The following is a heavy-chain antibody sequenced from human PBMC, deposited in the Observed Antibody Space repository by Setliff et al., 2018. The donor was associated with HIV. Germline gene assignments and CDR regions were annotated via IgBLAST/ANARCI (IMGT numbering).Heavy chain of an antibody. CDR1: GYTFTNYA. CDR3: ARDIAAAGSYYYYYMDV. V-gene: IGHV1-2*02. J-gene: IGHJ6*03. CDR2: INPNSGGT. D-gene: IGHD6-13*01. Sequence: GASVKVSCKASGYTFTNYAMHWVRQAPGQGLEWMGWINPNSGGTNYAQKFQGRVTMTRDTSISTAYMELSRLRSDDTAVYYCARDIAAAGSYYYYYMDVWGKGTTVTVSS.